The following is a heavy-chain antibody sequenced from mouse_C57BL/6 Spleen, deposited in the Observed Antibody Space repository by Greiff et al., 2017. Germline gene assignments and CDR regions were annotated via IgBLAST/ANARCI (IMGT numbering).Heavy chain of an antibody. D-gene: IGHD3-2*02. J-gene: IGHJ3*01. CDR3: TRERSGAWFAY. V-gene: IGHV1-15*01. CDR1: GYTFTDYE. Sequence: QVHVKQSGAELVRPGASVTLSCKASGYTFTDYEMHWVKQTPVHGLEWIGAIDPEPGGTAYNQKFKGKAILTADKSSSTAYMELRSLTSEDSAVYYCTRERSGAWFAYWGQGTLVTVSA. CDR2: IDPEPGGT.